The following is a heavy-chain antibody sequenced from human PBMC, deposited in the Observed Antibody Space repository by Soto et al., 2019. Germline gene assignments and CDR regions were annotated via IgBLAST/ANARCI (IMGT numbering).Heavy chain of an antibody. CDR1: GGTFSSYA. CDR2: IIPIFGTA. CDR3: ASPYDFWSGKGSGAFDP. J-gene: IGHJ5*02. V-gene: IGHV1-69*01. Sequence: QVQLVQSGAEVKKPGSSVKVSCKASGGTFSSYAISWVRQAPGQGLEWMGGIIPIFGTANYAQKFQGRVTITADESTSTAYMELSSLRSEDTAVYYCASPYDFWSGKGSGAFDPWGQGTLVTVSS. D-gene: IGHD3-3*01.